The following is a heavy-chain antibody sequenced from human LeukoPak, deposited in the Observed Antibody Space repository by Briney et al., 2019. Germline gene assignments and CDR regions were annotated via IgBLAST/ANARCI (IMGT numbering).Heavy chain of an antibody. V-gene: IGHV3-66*01. CDR1: GFTVSSNY. D-gene: IGHD3-10*01. Sequence: PGGSLRLSCAASGFTVSSNYMSWVRQAPGKGLEWVSVIYSGGSTYYADSVKDRFTISRDNSKNTLYLQMNSLRAEDTAVYYCAREAYGSGSFLRGGDDAFDIWGQGTMVTVSS. J-gene: IGHJ3*02. CDR3: AREAYGSGSFLRGGDDAFDI. CDR2: IYSGGST.